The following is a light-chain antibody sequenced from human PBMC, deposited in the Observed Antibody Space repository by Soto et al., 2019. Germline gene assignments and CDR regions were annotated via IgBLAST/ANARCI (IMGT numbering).Light chain of an antibody. J-gene: IGLJ2*01. CDR2: AVS. V-gene: IGLV2-14*01. CDR3: ISYSTSSSLVV. CDR1: NSDIGGHNY. Sequence: QSAVTQPASVAGSPGQSITISCTGSNSDIGGHNYVSWYQLHPGKAPKLMIYAVSHRPSGVSDLFSGSKSGSTASLTISGLQAEDEADYYCISYSTSSSLVVFGGGTKLTVL.